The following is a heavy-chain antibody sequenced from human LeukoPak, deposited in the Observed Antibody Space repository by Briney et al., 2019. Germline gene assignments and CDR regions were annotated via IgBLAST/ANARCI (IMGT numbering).Heavy chain of an antibody. CDR3: ARDYYDSSGYYYFDY. V-gene: IGHV3-23*01. CDR2: ISGSAART. D-gene: IGHD3-22*01. J-gene: IGHJ4*02. Sequence: GGSLRLSCAASGFTFSTYGMTWVRQAPGRGLEWVSAISGSAARTFYADSVKGRFTISRDNSKNTLSLQMNSLRAEDTAVYYCARDYYDSSGYYYFDYWGQGTLVTVSS. CDR1: GFTFSTYG.